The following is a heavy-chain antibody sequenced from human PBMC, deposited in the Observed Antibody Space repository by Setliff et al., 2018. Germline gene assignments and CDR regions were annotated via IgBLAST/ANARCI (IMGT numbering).Heavy chain of an antibody. CDR2: ITGNGNSL. J-gene: IGHJ4*02. CDR3: ARADSDSYHPYYFDF. D-gene: IGHD3-16*02. V-gene: IGHV3-23*01. Sequence: GGSLRLSCAASGFTFCTYALSWVRQAPGKGPEWVSTITGNGNSLYYADSVKGRFIVSRDNSKNTMYLQLRSLRADDTGKYFCARADSDSYHPYYFDFWGQGVLVTVSS. CDR1: GFTFCTYA.